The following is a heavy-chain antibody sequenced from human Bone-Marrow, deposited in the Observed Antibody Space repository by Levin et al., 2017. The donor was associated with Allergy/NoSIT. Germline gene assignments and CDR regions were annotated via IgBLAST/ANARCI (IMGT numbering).Heavy chain of an antibody. V-gene: IGHV2-5*02. J-gene: IGHJ4*02. CDR2: IYWDDDK. D-gene: IGHD3-22*01. CDR1: DFSLNTRGVG. Sequence: SGPTLVKPPQTLMLTCTFSDFSLNTRGVGVGWVRRPPGKALEWLAVIYWDDDKDYSPSLKSRLTLTKDTSRKQVVLTMTNMDPVDTATYYCVHTTLIVTDIKAELYFDYWGQGTLVTVSS. CDR3: VHTTLIVTDIKAELYFDY.